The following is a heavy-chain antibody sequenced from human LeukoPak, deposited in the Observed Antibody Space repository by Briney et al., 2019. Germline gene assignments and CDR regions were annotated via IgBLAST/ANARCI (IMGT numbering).Heavy chain of an antibody. V-gene: IGHV3-23*01. D-gene: IGHD2-2*01. Sequence: GGSLRLSCSAYGFTFSSYSMTWVRQAPGQGVEWVSVISGRGGVTNYADSVKGRFTISRDNSKNTLYLQMSSLRAEDTAVYFCAKGFVPPVLDYYYYYGMDVWGQGTTVTVSS. CDR1: GFTFSSYS. CDR3: AKGFVPPVLDYYYYYGMDV. J-gene: IGHJ6*02. CDR2: ISGRGGVT.